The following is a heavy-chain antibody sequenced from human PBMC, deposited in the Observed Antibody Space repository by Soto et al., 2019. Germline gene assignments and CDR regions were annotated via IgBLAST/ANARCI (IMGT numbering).Heavy chain of an antibody. Sequence: QVQLVESGGGVVQPGRSLRLSCAASVFTFSSYAMHWVRQAPGKGLEWVAVISYDGSNKYYADSVKGRFTISRDNSKNTLYLQMNSLRAEDTAVYYCARDNDYYFDYWGQGTLVTVSS. J-gene: IGHJ4*02. D-gene: IGHD2-21*02. CDR1: VFTFSSYA. V-gene: IGHV3-30-3*01. CDR2: ISYDGSNK. CDR3: ARDNDYYFDY.